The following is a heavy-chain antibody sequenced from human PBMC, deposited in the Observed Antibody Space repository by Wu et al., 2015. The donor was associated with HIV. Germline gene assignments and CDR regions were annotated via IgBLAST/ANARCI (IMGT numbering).Heavy chain of an antibody. CDR1: GGTFSSYA. CDR3: ARVAREYYYDSSGYYYFDY. Sequence: QVQLVQSGAEVKKPGSSVKVSCKASGGTFSSYAISWVRQAPGQGLEWMGGIIPIFGTANYAQKFQGRVTITTDESTSTAYMELSSLRSEDTAVYYCARVAREYYYDSSGYYYFDYWGQGTLVTVSS. D-gene: IGHD3-22*01. J-gene: IGHJ4*02. V-gene: IGHV1-69*05. CDR2: IIPIFGTA.